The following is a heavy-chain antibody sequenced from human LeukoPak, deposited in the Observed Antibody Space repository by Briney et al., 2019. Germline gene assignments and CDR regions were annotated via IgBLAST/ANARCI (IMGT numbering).Heavy chain of an antibody. CDR2: IYHSGST. V-gene: IGHV4-30-2*01. J-gene: IGHJ6*02. CDR3: ARVRRYSGSENYYYYGMDV. CDR1: GGSISSGGYS. Sequence: SQTLSLTCAVSGGSISSGGYSWSWIRQPPGKGLEWIGYIYHSGSTYYNPSLKSRVTISVDRSKNQFSLKLSSVTAADTAVYYCARVRRYSGSENYYYYGMDVWGQGTTATVSS. D-gene: IGHD5-12*01.